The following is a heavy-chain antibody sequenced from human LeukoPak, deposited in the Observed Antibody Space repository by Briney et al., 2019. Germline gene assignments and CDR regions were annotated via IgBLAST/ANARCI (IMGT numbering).Heavy chain of an antibody. CDR1: VGTFSSYA. Sequence: SVKVSCKASVGTFSSYAISWVRQAPRQGLEWMGGVIPIFGTANYAQKFQGRVTITADESTSTAYMELSSLRSEDTAVYYCAVHCSSTSCYRKIDAFDIWGQGTMVTASS. J-gene: IGHJ3*02. V-gene: IGHV1-69*13. CDR2: VIPIFGTA. CDR3: AVHCSSTSCYRKIDAFDI. D-gene: IGHD2-2*01.